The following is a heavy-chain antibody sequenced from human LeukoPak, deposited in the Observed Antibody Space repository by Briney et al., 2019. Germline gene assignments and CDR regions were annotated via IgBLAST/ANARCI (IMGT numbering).Heavy chain of an antibody. D-gene: IGHD6-19*01. J-gene: IGHJ4*02. CDR1: GFTFSSYD. CDR2: ISYDGSNK. V-gene: IGHV3-30-3*01. CDR3: VRGEQWLASEGFDY. Sequence: GGSLRLSCAASGFTFSSYDMHWVRQAPGKGLEWVAVISYDGSNKYYADSVKGRFTISRDNSKNTLYLQMNSLRAEDTAVYYCVRGEQWLASEGFDYWGQGTLVTVSS.